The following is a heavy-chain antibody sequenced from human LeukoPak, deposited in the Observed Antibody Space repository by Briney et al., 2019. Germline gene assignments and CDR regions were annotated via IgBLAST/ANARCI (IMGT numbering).Heavy chain of an antibody. CDR2: IYPGDSDT. D-gene: IGHD5-12*01. V-gene: IGHV5-51*01. J-gene: IGHJ4*02. CDR3: ARRGGYATNLGKFFDY. CDR1: GYSFTSYW. Sequence: GESLKISCKGSGYSFTSYWIGWVRQMPGKGLEWMGIIYPGDSDTRYSPSFQGQVTISADKSISTAYLQWSSLKASDTAMYYCARRGGYATNLGKFFDYWGQGTLVTVSS.